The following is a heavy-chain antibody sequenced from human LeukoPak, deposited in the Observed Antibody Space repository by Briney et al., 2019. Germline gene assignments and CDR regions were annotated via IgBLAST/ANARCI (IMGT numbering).Heavy chain of an antibody. J-gene: IGHJ4*02. D-gene: IGHD6-19*01. V-gene: IGHV4-39*07. CDR2: LIYSGTT. CDR1: GGSVTSSSYY. CDR3: ASHGGLYDYLGF. Sequence: KTSETLSLTCIVSGGSVTSSSYYWGWIRQPPGKGLEWAGSLIYSGTTFRNPSLESRVAIAVDSSKNHFSLKLSSVTAADTAVYFCASHGGLYDYLGFWGQGILVTVSS.